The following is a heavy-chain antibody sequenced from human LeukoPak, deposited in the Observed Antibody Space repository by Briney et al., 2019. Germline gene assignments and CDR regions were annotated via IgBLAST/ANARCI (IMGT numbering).Heavy chain of an antibody. Sequence: GGSLRLSCAASGFTFSSYSMNWVRQAPGKGLEWVSSISSSSSYIYYADSVKGRFTISRDNAKNSLYLRMNSLRAEDTAVYYCARAEKAAAGTWAFDIWGQGTMVTVSS. J-gene: IGHJ3*02. CDR1: GFTFSSYS. D-gene: IGHD6-13*01. CDR3: ARAEKAAAGTWAFDI. CDR2: ISSSSSYI. V-gene: IGHV3-21*01.